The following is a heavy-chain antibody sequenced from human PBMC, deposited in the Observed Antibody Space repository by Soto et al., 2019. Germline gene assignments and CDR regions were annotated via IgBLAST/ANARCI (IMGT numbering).Heavy chain of an antibody. CDR1: GFTFSSYW. CDR2: IKQDGSEK. J-gene: IGHJ4*02. D-gene: IGHD3-3*01. Sequence: GGSLRLSCAASGFTFSSYWMSWVRQAPGKGLEWVANIKQDGSEKYYVDSVKGRFTISRDNAKNSLYLQMNSLRAEDTAVYYCARVLDDFWSGYSGYWGQGTLVTVSS. CDR3: ARVLDDFWSGYSGY. V-gene: IGHV3-7*01.